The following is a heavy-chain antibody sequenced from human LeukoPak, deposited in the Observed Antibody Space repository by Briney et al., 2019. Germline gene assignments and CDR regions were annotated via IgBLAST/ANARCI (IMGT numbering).Heavy chain of an antibody. V-gene: IGHV4-4*07. Sequence: SETLSLTCTVSGGSISSYYWNCIRQPAGKAREWIGRIQRSGNTIYNPSLKSRVTMSVDKSKNQFSLKLPCVTAADTAVYYCARDEGSGWYDYWGQGTLVTVSS. D-gene: IGHD6-19*01. CDR3: ARDEGSGWYDY. J-gene: IGHJ4*02. CDR2: IQRSGNT. CDR1: GGSISSYY.